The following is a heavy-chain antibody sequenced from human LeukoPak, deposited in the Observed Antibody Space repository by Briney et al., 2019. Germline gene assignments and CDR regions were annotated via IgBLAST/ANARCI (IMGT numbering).Heavy chain of an antibody. D-gene: IGHD3-10*01. J-gene: IGHJ6*02. CDR1: GFTFSSYV. Sequence: GGSLRLSCAAHGFTFSSYVMHWVRQAPGKGLEWVAFIRYDGSNKYYADSVKDRFTISRDNSKNTLYLQMNSLRAEDTSVYYCAKAHGSGSYYDVVYGMDVWGQGTTVTVSS. CDR2: IRYDGSNK. CDR3: AKAHGSGSYYDVVYGMDV. V-gene: IGHV3-30*02.